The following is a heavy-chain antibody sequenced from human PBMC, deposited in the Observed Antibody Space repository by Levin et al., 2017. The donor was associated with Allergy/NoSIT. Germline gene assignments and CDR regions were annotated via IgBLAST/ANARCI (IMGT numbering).Heavy chain of an antibody. J-gene: IGHJ6*02. CDR1: GFTFSSYG. CDR3: AKAAAADYYYYGMDV. CDR2: IWYDGSNK. V-gene: IGHV3-33*06. Sequence: GGSLRLSCAASGFTFSSYGMHWVRQAPGKGLEWVAVIWYDGSNKYYADSVKGRFTISRDNSKNTLYLQMNSLRAEDTAVYYCAKAAAADYYYYGMDVWGQGTTVTVSS. D-gene: IGHD6-13*01.